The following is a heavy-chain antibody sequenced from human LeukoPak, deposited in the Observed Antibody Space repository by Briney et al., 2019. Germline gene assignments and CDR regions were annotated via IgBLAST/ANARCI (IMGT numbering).Heavy chain of an antibody. CDR3: AKGVTYYYDSSGYNNWFDP. CDR1: GFTFSSYA. V-gene: IGHV3-23*01. Sequence: PGGSLRLSCAASGFTFSSYAMSWVRQAPGKGLEWVSAISGSGGSTYYADSVKGRFTISRDNSKNTLYLQMNSLRAEDTAVYYCAKGVTYYYDSSGYNNWFDPWGQGTLVTVSS. CDR2: ISGSGGST. J-gene: IGHJ5*02. D-gene: IGHD3-22*01.